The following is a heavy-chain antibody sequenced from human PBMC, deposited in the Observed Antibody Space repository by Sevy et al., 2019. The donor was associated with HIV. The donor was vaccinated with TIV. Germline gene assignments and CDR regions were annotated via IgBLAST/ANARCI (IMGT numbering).Heavy chain of an antibody. Sequence: GGSLRLSCAASGFTFSSYSMNWVRQAPGKGLEWVSSISSSSSYIYYADSVKGRFTISRGNAKNSLYLQMNSLRAEDTAVYYCARDDDYYDSSGYYDYWGQGTLVTVSS. CDR3: ARDDDYYDSSGYYDY. CDR1: GFTFSSYS. CDR2: ISSSSSYI. J-gene: IGHJ4*02. V-gene: IGHV3-21*01. D-gene: IGHD3-22*01.